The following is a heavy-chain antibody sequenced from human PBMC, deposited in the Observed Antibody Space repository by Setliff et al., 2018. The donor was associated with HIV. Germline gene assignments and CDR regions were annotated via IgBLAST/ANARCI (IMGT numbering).Heavy chain of an antibody. V-gene: IGHV3-30-3*01. CDR3: VRDPIEGYPDYFDY. CDR2: MSTGGDIK. D-gene: IGHD1-26*01. Sequence: PGGSLRLSCAATGFTFSSYVLHWVRQAPGKGLEWVAVMSTGGDIKIYADSVKGRFTISRDNSKNTLFLQMNSLRPEDTATYYCVRDPIEGYPDYFDYWSQGTLVTVSS. CDR1: GFTFSSYV. J-gene: IGHJ4*02.